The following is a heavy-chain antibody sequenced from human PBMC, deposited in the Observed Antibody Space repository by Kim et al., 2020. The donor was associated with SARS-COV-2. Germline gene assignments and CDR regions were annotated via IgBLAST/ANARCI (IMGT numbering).Heavy chain of an antibody. V-gene: IGHV4-59*08. CDR2: IYHNGNT. J-gene: IGHJ6*03. D-gene: IGHD3-10*01. CDR1: GTPITTYY. CDR3: ASQVTFWFGGYMNV. Sequence: SETLSLTCTVSGTPITTYYWSWIRQSQGKGLEWIGSIYHNGNTKDNPSLWSRLSISIDTYKNQFSLRLQSVTAADTAVYYCASQVTFWFGGYMNVWGKGT.